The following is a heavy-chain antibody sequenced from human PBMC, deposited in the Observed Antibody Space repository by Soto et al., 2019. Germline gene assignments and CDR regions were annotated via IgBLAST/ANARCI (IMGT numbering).Heavy chain of an antibody. CDR3: GRYCSGGSCHTLDYYGMDV. V-gene: IGHV1-69*13. Sequence: SVKVSCKASGGTFSSYAISWVRQAPGQGLEWMGGIIPIFGTANYAQKFQGRVTITADESTSTAYIEVSSLRSEDTAMFYCGRYCSGGSCHTLDYYGMDVWGQGTTVTVS. CDR1: GGTFSSYA. CDR2: IIPIFGTA. J-gene: IGHJ6*02. D-gene: IGHD2-15*01.